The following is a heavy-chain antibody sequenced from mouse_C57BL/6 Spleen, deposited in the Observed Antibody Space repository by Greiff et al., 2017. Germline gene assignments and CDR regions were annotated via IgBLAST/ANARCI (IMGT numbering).Heavy chain of an antibody. J-gene: IGHJ4*01. CDR2: ISSGGDYI. V-gene: IGHV5-9-1*02. CDR1: GFTFSSYA. Sequence: EVHLVESGEGLVKPGGSLKLSCAASGFTFSSYAMSWVRQTPEKRLEWVAYISSGGDYIYYADTVKGRFTISRDNARKTLYLQMSSLKSEDTAMYYCTREGNSAMDYWGQGTSVTVAT. D-gene: IGHD2-1*01. CDR3: TREGNSAMDY.